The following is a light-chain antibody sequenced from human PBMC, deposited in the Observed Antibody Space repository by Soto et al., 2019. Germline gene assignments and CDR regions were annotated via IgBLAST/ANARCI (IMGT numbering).Light chain of an antibody. CDR1: QGIRNF. CDR3: QKYSSVPV. J-gene: IGKJ3*01. CDR2: AAS. V-gene: IGKV1-27*01. Sequence: DIQMTQSPTSLSASVGDRVTITCRASQGIRNFVAWYQQKPGKAPKLLIYAASTLQSGVPSRFSGSGSGTDFTLTSNGFQPEDVATYSCQKYSSVPVFGPGTKVEIK.